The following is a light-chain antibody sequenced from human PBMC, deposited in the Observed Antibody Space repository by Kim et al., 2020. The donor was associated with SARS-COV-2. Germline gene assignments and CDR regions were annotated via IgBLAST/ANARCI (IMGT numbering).Light chain of an antibody. CDR3: TSYAGRNDLV. CDR2: DVT. V-gene: IGLV2-8*01. J-gene: IGLJ2*01. CDR1: SIDVGVYNL. Sequence: VNIYGSGPSIDVGVYNLVCWYQHHXSKPPKLIIYDVTKRPTGVPDRFSGSKSGNTASLTVSGLQAEDEADYYCTSYAGRNDLVFGGGTQLTVL.